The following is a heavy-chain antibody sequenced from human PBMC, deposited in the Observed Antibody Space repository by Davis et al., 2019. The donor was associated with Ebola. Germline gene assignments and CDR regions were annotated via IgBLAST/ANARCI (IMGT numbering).Heavy chain of an antibody. CDR2: IYNGGST. D-gene: IGHD2-15*01. CDR3: ARGLYCSGGSCYSGLDY. V-gene: IGHV3-53*01. Sequence: GESLKISCAASGFTVSSNYMSWVRQAPGKGLEWVSVIYNGGSTYYADSVKGRFTISRDNSKNTLYLQMNSLRAEDTAVYYCARGLYCSGGSCYSGLDYWGQGTLVTVSS. CDR1: GFTVSSNY. J-gene: IGHJ4*02.